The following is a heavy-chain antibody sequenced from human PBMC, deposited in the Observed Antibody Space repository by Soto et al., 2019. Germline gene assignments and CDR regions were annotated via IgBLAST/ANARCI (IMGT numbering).Heavy chain of an antibody. Sequence: QVQLQQWGAGLLKPSETLSLTCAVYGGSFSGYYWSWIRQPPGKGLERIGEINHSGSTNYNPSLKSRVTISVDTSKNQFSLKLSSVTAADTAVYYCARGKTIFGVVDYGMDVWGQGTTVTVSS. D-gene: IGHD3-3*01. CDR3: ARGKTIFGVVDYGMDV. CDR1: GGSFSGYY. V-gene: IGHV4-34*01. CDR2: INHSGST. J-gene: IGHJ6*02.